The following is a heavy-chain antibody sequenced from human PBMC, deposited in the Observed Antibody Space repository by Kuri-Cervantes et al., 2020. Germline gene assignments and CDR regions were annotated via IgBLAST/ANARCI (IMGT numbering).Heavy chain of an antibody. V-gene: IGHV4-38-2*01. CDR3: TRVRGKFDSHNY. CDR1: GYSISSGYF. J-gene: IGHJ4*02. D-gene: IGHD1-14*01. CDR2: ISHGGST. Sequence: ESLKISCAVSGYSISSGYFWGWIRQPPGRGLEWIGTISHGGSTSYNPSLKTRITISIDSSNNHFSLNLNSVTAADTAVYYCTRVRGKFDSHNYWGQGILVTVSS.